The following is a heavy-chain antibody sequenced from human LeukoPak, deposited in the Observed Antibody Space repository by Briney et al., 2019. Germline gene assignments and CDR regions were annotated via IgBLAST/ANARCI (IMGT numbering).Heavy chain of an antibody. D-gene: IGHD6-6*01. CDR3: ARKDSSSFFDY. CDR1: GGSFSGYY. Sequence: SETLSLTCAVYGGSFSGYYWSWIRQPPGKGLEWIGEINHSGSTNYNPSLKSRVTISADTSKNQFSLKLSSVTAADTAVYYCARKDSSSFFDYWGQGTLVTVSS. V-gene: IGHV4-34*01. J-gene: IGHJ4*02. CDR2: INHSGST.